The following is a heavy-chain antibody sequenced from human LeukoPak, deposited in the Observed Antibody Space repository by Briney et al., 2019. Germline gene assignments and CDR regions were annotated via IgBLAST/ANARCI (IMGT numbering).Heavy chain of an antibody. Sequence: GVSLRLSCAASGFIVSNNYMNWVRQAPGKGLEWVSIIYSGGGTYYADSVKGRFTISRDNSKNTLYLQMNGLRADDTAVYYCARGCYYERSGYCPFDYWGPGTLVTVSS. V-gene: IGHV3-53*01. CDR3: ARGCYYERSGYCPFDY. CDR1: GFIVSNNY. D-gene: IGHD3-22*01. CDR2: IYSGGGT. J-gene: IGHJ4*02.